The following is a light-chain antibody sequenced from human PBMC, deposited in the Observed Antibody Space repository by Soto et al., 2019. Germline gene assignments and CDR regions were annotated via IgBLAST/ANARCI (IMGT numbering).Light chain of an antibody. CDR3: QQYYCY. V-gene: IGKV1-5*01. J-gene: IGKJ3*01. Sequence: DIQMTQSPSTLAASVGDRVTITCRASQNINRWLAWYQQKPGKAPNALLYDASSLESGVPSRSSGSGSGTEFTLTITSLQPDDYATYDCQQYYCYFGPGTKVDFK. CDR2: DAS. CDR1: QNINRW.